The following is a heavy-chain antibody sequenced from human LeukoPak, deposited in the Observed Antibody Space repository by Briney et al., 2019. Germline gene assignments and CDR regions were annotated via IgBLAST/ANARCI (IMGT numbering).Heavy chain of an antibody. CDR2: ISYDGSNK. J-gene: IGHJ6*02. D-gene: IGHD6-19*01. CDR3: ASIPGYSSGWYFGQGDYYYGMDV. CDR1: GFTFSSYG. V-gene: IGHV3-30*03. Sequence: GGSLRLSCAASGFTFSSYGMHWVRQAPGKGLEWVAVISYDGSNKYYADSVKGRFTISRDNSKNTLYLQMNSLRAEDTAVYYCASIPGYSSGWYFGQGDYYYGMDVWGQGTTVTVSS.